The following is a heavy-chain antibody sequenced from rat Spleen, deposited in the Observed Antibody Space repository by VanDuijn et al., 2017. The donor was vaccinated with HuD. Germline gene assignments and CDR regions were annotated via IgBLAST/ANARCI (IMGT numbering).Heavy chain of an antibody. J-gene: IGHJ2*01. CDR3: TRCFDL. V-gene: IGHV5-29*01. CDR2: INFDGSST. Sequence: EVQLVESGGGLVQPGRSLKLSCAASGFTFSNYGMHWIRQAPTKGLEWVATINFDGSSTYYRDSVRGRFSISRDNARSTLYLQMDSLRSEDTATYYCTRCFDLWGQGVMVTVSS. CDR1: GFTFSNYG.